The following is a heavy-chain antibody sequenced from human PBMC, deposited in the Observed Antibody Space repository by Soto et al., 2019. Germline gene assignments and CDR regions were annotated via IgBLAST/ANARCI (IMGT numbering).Heavy chain of an antibody. CDR2: IKPDESEK. V-gene: IGHV3-7*01. Sequence: EVQLVESGGGLVQPGGSLRLSCTASGFTFSDSWMTWVRQAPGKGLEWVARIKPDESEKKYADSVKGRFSISRDHAKNSMYWQMDSLRGEDTAVYYCVRGGSNYASWGQGTLVTVSS. J-gene: IGHJ5*02. CDR3: VRGGSNYAS. D-gene: IGHD4-4*01. CDR1: GFTFSDSW.